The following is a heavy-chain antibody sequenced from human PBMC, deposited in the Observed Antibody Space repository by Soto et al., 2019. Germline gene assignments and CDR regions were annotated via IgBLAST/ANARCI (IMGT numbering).Heavy chain of an antibody. Sequence: GGSLRLSCVASGFTFSSYEMNWVRQAPGKGLEWVSHISSDGATIYYADSVKGRFTISRDNAKNSLFLQMNSLKADDTSVYYCAADRRWELLWGQGTLVTVSS. CDR2: ISSDGATI. V-gene: IGHV3-48*03. J-gene: IGHJ4*02. CDR3: AADRRWELL. D-gene: IGHD1-26*01. CDR1: GFTFSSYE.